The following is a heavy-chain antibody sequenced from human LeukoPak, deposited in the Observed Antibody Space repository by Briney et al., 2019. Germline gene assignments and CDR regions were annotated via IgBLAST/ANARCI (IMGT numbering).Heavy chain of an antibody. J-gene: IGHJ3*02. CDR2: ISGNGGST. CDR1: GFTFSSYA. V-gene: IGHV3-64*02. Sequence: PGGSLRLSCAASGFTFSSYAMHWVRQAPGKGLEYVSAISGNGGSTYYADSVKGRFTISRDNSKNTLYLQMGSLRAEDMAVYYCARGGYCSSTSCYMRDAFDIWGQGTMVTVSS. CDR3: ARGGYCSSTSCYMRDAFDI. D-gene: IGHD2-2*02.